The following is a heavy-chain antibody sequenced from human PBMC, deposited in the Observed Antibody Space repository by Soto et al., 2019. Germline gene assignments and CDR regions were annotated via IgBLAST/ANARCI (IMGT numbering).Heavy chain of an antibody. Sequence: SETLSLTCTVSGGSVSSGSYYWSWIRQPPGKGLEWIGYIYYSGSTNYNPSLKSRLTISVDTSKNQFSLNLSSVTAADTAVYYCAREPGYSSGWYFDYWGQGTLVTVSS. CDR1: GGSVSSGSYY. CDR3: AREPGYSSGWYFDY. D-gene: IGHD6-19*01. CDR2: IYYSGST. V-gene: IGHV4-61*01. J-gene: IGHJ4*02.